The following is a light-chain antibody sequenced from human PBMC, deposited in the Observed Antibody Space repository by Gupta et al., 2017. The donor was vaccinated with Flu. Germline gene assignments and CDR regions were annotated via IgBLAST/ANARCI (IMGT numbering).Light chain of an antibody. CDR1: EDVINS. J-gene: IGKJ4*01. CDR3: QQSFKSPRT. Sequence: IQLTQSPSSLSASVGDRVTITCCASEDVINSLNWYQQKGEAPKRPIYDASTLESGVPSRFSGSGSGTEFTLTINNLQREDFGTYYCQQSFKSPRTFGGGTRVVMK. V-gene: IGKV1-39*01. CDR2: DAS.